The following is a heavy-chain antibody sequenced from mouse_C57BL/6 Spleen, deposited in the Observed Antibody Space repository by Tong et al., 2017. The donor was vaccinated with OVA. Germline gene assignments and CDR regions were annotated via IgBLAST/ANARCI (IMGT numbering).Heavy chain of an antibody. V-gene: IGHV5-2*01. CDR3: ARQNYYYGSSPWFAY. CDR1: EYEFPSHD. D-gene: IGHD1-1*01. CDR2: IISDGGST. Sequence: EVQLQESGGGLVQPGESLKLSCESNEYEFPSHDMSWVRKTPEKRLELVAAIISDGGSTYYPDTMERRFIISRDNTNKTMYLQMSSLRSEDTALYYCARQNYYYGSSPWFAYWGQGTLVTVSA. J-gene: IGHJ3*01.